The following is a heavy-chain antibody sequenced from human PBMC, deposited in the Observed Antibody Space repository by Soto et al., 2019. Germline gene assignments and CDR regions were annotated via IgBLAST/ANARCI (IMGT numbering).Heavy chain of an antibody. V-gene: IGHV1-8*01. CDR3: ARGRGDYGDYLRLRNYYYYYMDV. CDR1: GYTFTSYD. J-gene: IGHJ6*03. Sequence: ASMKVSCKASGYTFTSYDINWVRQATGQGLEWMGWMNPNSGNTGYAQKFQGRVTMTRNTSISTAYMELSSLRSEDTAVYYCARGRGDYGDYLRLRNYYYYYMDVWGKGTTVTVSS. D-gene: IGHD4-17*01. CDR2: MNPNSGNT.